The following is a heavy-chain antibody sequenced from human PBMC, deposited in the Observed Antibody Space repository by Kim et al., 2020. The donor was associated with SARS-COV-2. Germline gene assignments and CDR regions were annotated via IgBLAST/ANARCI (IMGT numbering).Heavy chain of an antibody. CDR1: SNA. CDR3: ARGRSRLRRISWVDP. Sequence: SNASIWVRQAPVKGPGLMGWMNPNSGRTGNSQKFQGRVTMTSNTSINTAYMELGSLRSEDTAVYYCARGRSRLRRISWVDPWGQGTLAT. D-gene: IGHD4-17*01. CDR2: MNPNSGRT. V-gene: IGHV1-8*01. J-gene: IGHJ5*02.